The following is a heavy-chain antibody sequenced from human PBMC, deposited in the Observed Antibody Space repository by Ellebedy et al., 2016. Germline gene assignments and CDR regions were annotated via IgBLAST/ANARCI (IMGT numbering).Heavy chain of an antibody. CDR1: GYSFTNYY. D-gene: IGHD2-15*01. V-gene: IGHV1-46*03. Sequence: ASVKVSXXASGYSFTNYYLHWVRQAPGQGLEWVGVINPNAGTTAYAQKFQGRVTMTRDTSTSTVYMELSSLRSEDTAVYYCARGGYCSGGACPHNWFDPWGQGTLVTVSS. CDR3: ARGGYCSGGACPHNWFDP. J-gene: IGHJ5*02. CDR2: INPNAGTT.